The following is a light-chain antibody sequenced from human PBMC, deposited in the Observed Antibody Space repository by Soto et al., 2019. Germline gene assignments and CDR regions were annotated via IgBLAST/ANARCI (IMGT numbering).Light chain of an antibody. Sequence: TCQASQDISNYLNWYQQKPGKAPKVLIYAASSLQSGVPSRFSGSGSGTDFILTISSLQPEDFVTYYCQQSYSTPRTFGQGTKVDIK. CDR2: AAS. V-gene: IGKV1-39*01. J-gene: IGKJ1*01. CDR1: QDISNY. CDR3: QQSYSTPRT.